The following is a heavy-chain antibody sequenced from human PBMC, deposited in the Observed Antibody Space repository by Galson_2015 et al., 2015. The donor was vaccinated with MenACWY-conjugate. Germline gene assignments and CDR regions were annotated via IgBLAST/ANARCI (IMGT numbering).Heavy chain of an antibody. D-gene: IGHD3-22*01. CDR1: RFTFSYYS. Sequence: SLRLSCATSRFTFSYYSMNWVRQAPGKGLEWVSYINGGSSTIYYADSVKGRFTISRDNAKNSLYLQLNSLRDEDTAMYYCARDRLYSSSYDAFDLWGQGTMVTVSS. CDR3: ARDRLYSSSYDAFDL. J-gene: IGHJ3*01. CDR2: INGGSSTI. V-gene: IGHV3-48*02.